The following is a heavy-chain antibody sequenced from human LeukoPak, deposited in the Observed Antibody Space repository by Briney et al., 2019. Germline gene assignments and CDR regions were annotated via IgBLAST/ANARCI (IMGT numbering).Heavy chain of an antibody. V-gene: IGHV3-7*03. CDR1: GFTFSSYW. Sequence: GGSLRLSCAASGFTFSSYWMTWVRQAPGKGLEWVANIKQDGSEKYYVDSVKGRFTISRDNAKNLLYLQTNSLRAEDTAVYFCARGSSLWFGDRWGQGTLVTVSS. CDR3: ARGSSLWFGDR. CDR2: IKQDGSEK. D-gene: IGHD3-10*01. J-gene: IGHJ4*02.